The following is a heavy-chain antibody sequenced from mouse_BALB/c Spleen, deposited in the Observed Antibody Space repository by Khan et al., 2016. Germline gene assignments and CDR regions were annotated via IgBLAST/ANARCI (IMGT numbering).Heavy chain of an antibody. V-gene: IGHV7-3*02. Sequence: EVELVESGGGLVQPGGSLRLSCATSGFTFTDYYMSWVRQPPGKALEWLGFIRNKANGYTTEYSASVKGRFTISRDNSQSILYLQMNTLRAEDSATYYCGGLGGLRRDWYFDVWGAGTTVTVSS. CDR2: IRNKANGYTT. CDR3: GGLGGLRRDWYFDV. J-gene: IGHJ1*01. D-gene: IGHD2-2*01. CDR1: GFTFTDYY.